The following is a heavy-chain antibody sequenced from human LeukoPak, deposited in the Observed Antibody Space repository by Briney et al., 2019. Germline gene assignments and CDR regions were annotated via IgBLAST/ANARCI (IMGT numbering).Heavy chain of an antibody. CDR2: IYYSGSI. D-gene: IGHD4-23*01. V-gene: IGHV4-59*01. J-gene: IGHJ4*02. CDR3: ARYYGGNQFFDY. CDR1: GASISSYY. Sequence: SETLSLTCTVSGASISSYYWSWIRQPPGKGLEWIGDIYYSGSIKYNPSLKSRVTMSVDTSKNQFSLKLSSVTAADTAIYYCARYYGGNQFFDYWGQGTLVTVSS.